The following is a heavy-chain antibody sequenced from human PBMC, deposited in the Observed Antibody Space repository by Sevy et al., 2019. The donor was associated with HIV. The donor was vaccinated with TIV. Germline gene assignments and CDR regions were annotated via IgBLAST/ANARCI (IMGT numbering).Heavy chain of an antibody. CDR2: INSDGSST. J-gene: IGHJ4*02. V-gene: IGHV3-74*01. CDR1: GFTFSSYW. D-gene: IGHD6-13*01. Sequence: GGSLRLSCAASGFTFSSYWMHWVRQAPGKGLVWVSRINSDGSSTSYVDSVKGRFTISRDNAKNTLYLQMNSLRAEDTAVYYCAREGHGIAAAGTIFYFDYWGQGTLVTVSS. CDR3: AREGHGIAAAGTIFYFDY.